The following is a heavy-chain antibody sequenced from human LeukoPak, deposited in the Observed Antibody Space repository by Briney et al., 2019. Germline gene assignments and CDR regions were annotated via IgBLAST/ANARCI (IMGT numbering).Heavy chain of an antibody. CDR3: ARGHYDMRY. CDR2: ISTSGNTI. Sequence: GGSLRLSXVVSGFTFSGYEMNWVRQAPGKGLEWVSYISTSGNTIYYADSVKGRFTISRDNAKNSLYLQMNSLRAEDTAVYYCARGHYDMRYWGQGTLVTVSS. CDR1: GFTFSGYE. D-gene: IGHD3-22*01. V-gene: IGHV3-48*03. J-gene: IGHJ4*02.